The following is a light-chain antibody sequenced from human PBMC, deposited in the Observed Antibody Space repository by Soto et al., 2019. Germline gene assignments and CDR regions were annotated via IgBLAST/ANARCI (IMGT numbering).Light chain of an antibody. CDR3: QQYGSSPPHT. J-gene: IGKJ4*01. V-gene: IGKV3-20*01. CDR2: GAS. Sequence: GLTQSPGTLSLSPGERATLSCRASQSVSSSYLAWYQQKPGQAPRLLIYGASSRATGIPDRFSGSGSGTDFTLTISRLEPEDFAVYYCQQYGSSPPHTFGGGTKVDIK. CDR1: QSVSSSY.